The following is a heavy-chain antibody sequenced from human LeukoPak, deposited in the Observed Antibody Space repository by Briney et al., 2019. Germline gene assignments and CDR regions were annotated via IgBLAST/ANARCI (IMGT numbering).Heavy chain of an antibody. CDR2: ISGSGGTT. CDR3: AKERGYDYSYGMDV. CDR1: GFIFSSYA. J-gene: IGHJ6*02. V-gene: IGHV3-23*01. Sequence: GGSLRLSCAASGFIFSSYAMSWVRQAPGKGLEWVSGISGSGGTTFYADSVKGRFTISRDSSRNTLYLQLNSLRAEDTAVYYCAKERGYDYSYGMDVWGQGTTVTVSS. D-gene: IGHD5-12*01.